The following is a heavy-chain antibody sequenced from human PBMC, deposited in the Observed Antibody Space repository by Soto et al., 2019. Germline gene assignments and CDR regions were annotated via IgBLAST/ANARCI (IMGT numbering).Heavy chain of an antibody. J-gene: IGHJ4*02. CDR1: GFTFSRCA. Sequence: EVQLLESGGDLVQPGGSLRLSCAASGFTFSRCAMSWVRQAPGKGLEWVSAISGSGSNTYYTDSVKGRFTISRDNSKNXXYRQMNSLRGEDTAAYYCAREDPFAAETKEPHFDYWGQGILVTVSS. V-gene: IGHV3-23*01. D-gene: IGHD4-17*01. CDR2: ISGSGSNT. CDR3: AREDPFAAETKEPHFDY.